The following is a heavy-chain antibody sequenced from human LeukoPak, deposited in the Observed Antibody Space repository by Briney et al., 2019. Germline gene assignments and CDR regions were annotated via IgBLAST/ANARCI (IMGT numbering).Heavy chain of an antibody. CDR2: INPSGGST. Sequence: ASVTVSFKASGYTFTSYYMHWVRRAPGQGLEWMGIINPSGGSTSYAQKFQGRVTMTRDTSTSTVYMELSSLRSEDTAVYYCAAVGATRGFDPWGQGTLVTVSS. CDR1: GYTFTSYY. J-gene: IGHJ5*02. D-gene: IGHD1-26*01. CDR3: AAVGATRGFDP. V-gene: IGHV1-46*01.